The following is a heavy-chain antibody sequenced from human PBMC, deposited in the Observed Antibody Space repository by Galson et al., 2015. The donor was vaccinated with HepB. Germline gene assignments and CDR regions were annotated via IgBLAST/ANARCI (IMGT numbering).Heavy chain of an antibody. J-gene: IGHJ3*02. V-gene: IGHV1-18*01. Sequence: SVKVSCKASGYTFTSYGISWVRQAPGQGLEWMGWISAYNGNTNYAQKLQGRVTMTTDTSTSTAYMELRSLRSDDTAVYYCARGPGTTFGFGVFAFDIWGQGTMVTVSS. CDR2: ISAYNGNT. CDR1: GYTFTSYG. D-gene: IGHD1-7*01. CDR3: ARGPGTTFGFGVFAFDI.